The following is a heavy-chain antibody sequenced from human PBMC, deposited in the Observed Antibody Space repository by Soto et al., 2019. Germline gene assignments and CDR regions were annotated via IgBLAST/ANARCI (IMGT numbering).Heavy chain of an antibody. CDR1: GVTFSSYA. CDR3: AKRITARPFAY. D-gene: IGHD1-20*01. J-gene: IGHJ4*02. Sequence: GGSLRLSCAASGVTFSSYAMSLVRQAPGKGLEWVSAISGSGGNTYYADSVKGRFTISRDNSKNTLYLQMNSLRAEDTAVYYSAKRITARPFAYWGQGAPVPVSP. CDR2: ISGSGGNT. V-gene: IGHV3-23*01.